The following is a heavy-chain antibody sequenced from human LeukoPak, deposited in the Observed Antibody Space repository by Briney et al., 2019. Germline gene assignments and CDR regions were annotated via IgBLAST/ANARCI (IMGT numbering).Heavy chain of an antibody. CDR2: ISWNSGSI. J-gene: IGHJ4*02. CDR3: TQDGMRYSNTLYYIDY. Sequence: PGGSLRLSCAASGFTFSSYAMSWVRQAPGKGLEWVSGISWNSGSIGYADSVKGRFTISRDNAKNSLYLQMNSLRPEDTALYYCTQDGMRYSNTLYYIDYWGQGTLVTVSS. V-gene: IGHV3-9*01. CDR1: GFTFSSYA. D-gene: IGHD6-13*01.